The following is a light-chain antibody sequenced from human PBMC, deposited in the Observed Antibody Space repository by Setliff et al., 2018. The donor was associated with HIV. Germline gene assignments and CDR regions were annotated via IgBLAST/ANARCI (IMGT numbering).Light chain of an antibody. V-gene: IGLV2-14*03. CDR1: GRDIGGYNY. Sequence: QSVLTQPASVSGSPGQSITISCIGTGRDIGGYNYVSWYQQHPGKAPKLIIYGVTKRSSGVSNRFSGSKAGTTASLTISGLQAEGEADYYCSSYTSTSAYVFGTGTKVTVL. CDR2: GVT. CDR3: SSYTSTSAYV. J-gene: IGLJ1*01.